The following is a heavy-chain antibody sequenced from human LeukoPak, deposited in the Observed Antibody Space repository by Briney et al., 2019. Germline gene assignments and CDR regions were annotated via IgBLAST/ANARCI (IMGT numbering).Heavy chain of an antibody. J-gene: IGHJ4*02. CDR3: ARAAYAGSSDS. CDR2: VDLDGGGN. V-gene: IGHV3-7*05. Sequence: GGSLRLSCVASGFAFSSYWMAWVRQAPGRGLAWVASVDLDGGGNYYVDSVKGRFTISRDNAKNSLYLQMDSLRAEDTAVYYCARAAYAGSSDSWGQGTLVTVSS. D-gene: IGHD6-6*01. CDR1: GFAFSSYW.